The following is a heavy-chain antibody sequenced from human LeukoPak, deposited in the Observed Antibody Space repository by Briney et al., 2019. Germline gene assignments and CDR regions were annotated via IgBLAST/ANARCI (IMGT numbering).Heavy chain of an antibody. V-gene: IGHV4-4*02. CDR1: GGSITSGNG. CDR2: IHHGGTT. CDR3: AKKDYYYMAV. Sequence: PSGTLSLTCAVSGGSITSGNGWTWVRQSPGKGLEWIGEIHHGGTTNYNPSLKSRVTISVDKSKNQFSLKLNSVTAADTAVYYCAKKDYYYMAVWGKGTTVTVSS. J-gene: IGHJ6*03.